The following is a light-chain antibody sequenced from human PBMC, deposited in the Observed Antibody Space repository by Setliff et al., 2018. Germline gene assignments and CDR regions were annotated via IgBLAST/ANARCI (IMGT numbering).Light chain of an antibody. J-gene: IGLJ1*01. CDR2: DFK. CDR1: SSDVGGYNL. V-gene: IGLV2-23*02. Sequence: QSVLTQPPSASGSPGQSVTISCTGTSSDVGGYNLVSWYQQHPGKAPKVILYDFKTRPSGVSDRFSGSKSGNTASLTISGLQAEDEADYYCCSYAGGSAFAFGTGTKVTVL. CDR3: CSYAGGSAFA.